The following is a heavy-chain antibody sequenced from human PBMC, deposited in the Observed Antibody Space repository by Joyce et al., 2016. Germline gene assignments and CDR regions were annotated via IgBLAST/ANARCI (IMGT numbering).Heavy chain of an antibody. CDR1: GSTFSTSS. Sequence: QLVESGGGVVKPGGALRLSCEAFGSTFSTSSMSWFRQAPGEGLELVAAISDTSYYLFHAETVRGRFNVSRDNAKKTLYLQMNSLRAEDSAVFYCARGGISYYYAMDVWGQGTTVTVSS. CDR2: ISDTSYYL. J-gene: IGHJ6*02. D-gene: IGHD3-16*01. CDR3: ARGGISYYYAMDV. V-gene: IGHV3-21*01.